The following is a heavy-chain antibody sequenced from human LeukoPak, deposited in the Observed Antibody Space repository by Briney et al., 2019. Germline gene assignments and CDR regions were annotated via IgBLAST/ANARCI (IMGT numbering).Heavy chain of an antibody. CDR2: IYYSGSS. J-gene: IGHJ3*02. D-gene: IGHD5-12*01. CDR3: ARVDPTLDAFDI. V-gene: IGHV4-59*08. Sequence: SETLSLTCTGYAGSISSYYWSWIRPPPGKGLEWIGYIYYSGSSNYNPSLKSRVTISVDTSKNQFSLKLSSVTAADTAVYYCARVDPTLDAFDIWGQGTMVTVSS. CDR1: AGSISSYY.